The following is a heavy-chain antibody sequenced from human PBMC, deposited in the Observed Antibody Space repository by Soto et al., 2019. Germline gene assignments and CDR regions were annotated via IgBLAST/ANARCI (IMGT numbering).Heavy chain of an antibody. CDR2: ISSSGSTI. D-gene: IGHD3-3*01. Sequence: GGSLRLSCAASGFTFSDYYMSWIRQAPGKGLEWVSYISSSGSTIYYADSVKGRFTISRDNAKNSLYLQMNSLRAEDTAVYYCARVERGITIFGVVLPPFDYWGQGTLVTVSS. CDR3: ARVERGITIFGVVLPPFDY. V-gene: IGHV3-11*01. CDR1: GFTFSDYY. J-gene: IGHJ4*02.